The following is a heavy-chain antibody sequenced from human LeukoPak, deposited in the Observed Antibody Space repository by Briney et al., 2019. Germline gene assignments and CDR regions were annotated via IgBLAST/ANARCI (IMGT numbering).Heavy chain of an antibody. Sequence: GASVKVSCKASGYTFASYDINWVRQATGQGLEWMGWMNPNSGNTGYAQKFQGRVTMTRNTSISIAYMELSSLRSEDTAVYYCARGRVLRYFDWLGVLGWFDPWGQGTLVTVSS. D-gene: IGHD3-9*01. V-gene: IGHV1-8*01. CDR2: MNPNSGNT. J-gene: IGHJ5*02. CDR1: GYTFASYD. CDR3: ARGRVLRYFDWLGVLGWFDP.